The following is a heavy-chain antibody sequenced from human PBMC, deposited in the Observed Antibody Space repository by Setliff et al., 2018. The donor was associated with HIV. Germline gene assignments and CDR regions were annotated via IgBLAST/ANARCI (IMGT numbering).Heavy chain of an antibody. J-gene: IGHJ4*02. V-gene: IGHV4-38-2*01. Sequence: PSETLSLTCDVSGFSISSRYYWGWIRQSPGKGLEWIGNIYHTGSSYYNPSLNDRATISLDTPKNQFSLKLTSVTAADTAVYYCASAGSGTRAPPRYWGQGTLVTVSS. CDR2: IYHTGSS. D-gene: IGHD1-1*01. CDR3: ASAGSGTRAPPRY. CDR1: GFSISSRYY.